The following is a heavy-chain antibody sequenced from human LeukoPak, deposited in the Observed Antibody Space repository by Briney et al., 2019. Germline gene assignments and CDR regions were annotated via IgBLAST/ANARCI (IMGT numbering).Heavy chain of an antibody. J-gene: IGHJ6*03. CDR2: IYYSGST. D-gene: IGHD3-22*01. Sequence: SETLSLTCTVSRGSISGYSWSWIRQSPGGGLEWIGYIYYSGSTNYNPSLKSRVTISVDTSKNQFSLKLSSVTAADTAVYYCARGTYYYDSSGYYWANYYMDVWGKGTTVTVSS. CDR3: ARGTYYYDSSGYYWANYYMDV. V-gene: IGHV4-59*01. CDR1: RGSISGYS.